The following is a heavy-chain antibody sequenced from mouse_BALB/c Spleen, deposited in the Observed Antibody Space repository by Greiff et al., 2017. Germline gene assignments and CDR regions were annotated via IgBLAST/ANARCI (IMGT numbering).Heavy chain of an antibody. D-gene: IGHD1-2*01. J-gene: IGHJ3*01. Sequence: EVKLMESGPGLVKPSQSLSLTCSVTGYSITSGYYWNWIRQFPGNKLEWMGYISYDGSNNYNPSLKNRISITRDTSKNQFFLKLNSVTTEDTATYYCARDRGTTATFAYWGQGTLVTVS. CDR2: ISYDGSN. CDR1: GYSITSGYY. CDR3: ARDRGTTATFAY. V-gene: IGHV3-6*02.